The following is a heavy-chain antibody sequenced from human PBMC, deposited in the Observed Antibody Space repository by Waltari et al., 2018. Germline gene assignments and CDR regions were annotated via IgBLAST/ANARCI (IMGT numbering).Heavy chain of an antibody. J-gene: IGHJ4*02. CDR1: DGSISSGTYY. CDR3: ARSLHIFRAAAGMFDY. D-gene: IGHD6-13*01. V-gene: IGHV4-39*01. CDR2: IYYSGST. Sequence: QLQLQESGPGLVKPSETLSLTCTVPDGSISSGTYYWGWIRQSPGKGLEWIGSIYYSGSTSYNPSLKSRVTISVDTPKHQFSLKLSSVTAADTAVYYCARSLHIFRAAAGMFDYWGQGSLVIVSS.